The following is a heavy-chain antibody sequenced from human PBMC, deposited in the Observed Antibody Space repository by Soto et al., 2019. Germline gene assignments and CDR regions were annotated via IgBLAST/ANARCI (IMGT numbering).Heavy chain of an antibody. D-gene: IGHD2-15*01. CDR3: AETIGYCSVGSCYPFDY. J-gene: IGHJ4*02. Sequence: QVQLVQSGAEVKKPGTSVKVSCKASGGTFSSYAISWVRQAPGQGLEWMGGIIPNFGTANYAQKVKGRVTITADESTSTAYMELSSLRSEDTAVYYCAETIGYCSVGSCYPFDYWGQGTLVTVSS. CDR2: IIPNFGTA. V-gene: IGHV1-69*12. CDR1: GGTFSSYA.